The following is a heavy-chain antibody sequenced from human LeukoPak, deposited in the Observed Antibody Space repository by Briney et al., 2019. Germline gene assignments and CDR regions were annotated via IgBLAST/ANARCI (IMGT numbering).Heavy chain of an antibody. Sequence: PGGSLRLSCAASGFTFSSYAMSWVRQAPGKGLEWVSAISGSGGSTYYADSVKGRFTISRDNSKNTLYLQMNSLRAEDTAVYYCAKGVSGIAAAGTGEMDAYYYYGMDVWGQGTTVTVSS. CDR2: ISGSGGST. CDR3: AKGVSGIAAAGTGEMDAYYYYGMDV. J-gene: IGHJ6*02. CDR1: GFTFSSYA. D-gene: IGHD6-13*01. V-gene: IGHV3-23*01.